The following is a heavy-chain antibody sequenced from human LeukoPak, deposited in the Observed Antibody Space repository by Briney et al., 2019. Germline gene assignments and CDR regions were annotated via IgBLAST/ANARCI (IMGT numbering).Heavy chain of an antibody. Sequence: SGTLSLTCTVSGGSISNSNWWAWVRQPPGKGLEWIGDIYHIGSTNYNPSLKSRVTISVDKSKNQFSLKLSSVTAADTAVYYCARSPPQKLERRVFDYWGQGTLVTVSS. CDR3: ARSPPQKLERRVFDY. CDR2: IYHIGST. CDR1: GGSISNSNW. J-gene: IGHJ4*02. D-gene: IGHD1-1*01. V-gene: IGHV4-4*02.